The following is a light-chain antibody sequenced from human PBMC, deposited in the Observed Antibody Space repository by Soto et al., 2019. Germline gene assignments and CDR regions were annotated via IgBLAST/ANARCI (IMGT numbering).Light chain of an antibody. V-gene: IGLV1-47*01. CDR3: AGWDDSLSGWV. CDR1: SSNIGSNY. Sequence: QAVVTQPPSAFGTPGQRVTISCSGSSSNIGSNYVYWYQQLPGTAPKVLIYRNNQRPSGVPDRFSGSKSGTSASLAISGLRSEDEADYFCAGWDDSLSGWVFGGGTKLTVL. J-gene: IGLJ3*02. CDR2: RNN.